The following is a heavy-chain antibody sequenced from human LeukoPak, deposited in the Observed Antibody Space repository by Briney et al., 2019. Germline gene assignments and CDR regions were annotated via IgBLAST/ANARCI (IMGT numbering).Heavy chain of an antibody. CDR2: IYYSGST. J-gene: IGHJ4*02. Sequence: SETLSLTCTVSGGSISSGGYYWSWIRQHPGKGLEWIGYIYYSGSTYYNPSLKSRVTIPVDTSKNQFSLKLSSVTAADTAVYYCARGSSGCYDYWGQGTLVTVSS. CDR1: GGSISSGGYY. CDR3: ARGSSGCYDY. D-gene: IGHD6-19*01. V-gene: IGHV4-31*03.